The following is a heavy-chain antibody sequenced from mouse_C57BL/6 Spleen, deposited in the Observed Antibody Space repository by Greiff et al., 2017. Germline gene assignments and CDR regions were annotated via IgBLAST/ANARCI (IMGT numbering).Heavy chain of an antibody. V-gene: IGHV1-4*01. J-gene: IGHJ3*01. D-gene: IGHD2-3*01. CDR1: GYTFTSYT. Sequence: VQLVESGAELARPGASVKMSCKASGYTFTSYTMHWVKQRPGQGLEWIGYINPSSGYTKYNQKFKDKATLTADKSSSTAYMQLSSLTSEDSAVYYCARVDGYYSWFAYWGQGTLVTVSA. CDR3: ARVDGYYSWFAY. CDR2: INPSSGYT.